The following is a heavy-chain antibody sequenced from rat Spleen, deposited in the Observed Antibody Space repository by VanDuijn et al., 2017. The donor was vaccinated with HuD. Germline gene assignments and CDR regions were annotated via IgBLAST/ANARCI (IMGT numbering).Heavy chain of an antibody. CDR3: TRGGYFRH. J-gene: IGHJ2*01. CDR1: GFTFSNCC. Sequence: EVQLVESGEGLVQPGRSLKLSCAASGFTFSNCCIHWIRQAPTKGLEWVASISPSGGSTYYRDSVKGRFTISRDTAQNTLYLQMNSPTSEDTATYYCTRGGYFRHWGQGVMVTVSS. CDR2: ISPSGGST. D-gene: IGHD2-5*01. V-gene: IGHV5-19*01.